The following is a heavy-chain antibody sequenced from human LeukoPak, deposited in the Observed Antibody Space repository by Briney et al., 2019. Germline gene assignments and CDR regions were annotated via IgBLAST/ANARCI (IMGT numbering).Heavy chain of an antibody. CDR2: IYHSGST. CDR3: ASSSFRATHFDY. Sequence: SETLSLTCAVSGGSISSGGYSWSWIRQPPGKGLEWIGYIYHSGSTYYNLSLKSRVTISVDRSKNQFSLKLSSVTAADTAVYYCASSSFRATHFDYWGQGTLVTVSS. D-gene: IGHD1-26*01. CDR1: GGSISSGGYS. J-gene: IGHJ4*02. V-gene: IGHV4-30-2*01.